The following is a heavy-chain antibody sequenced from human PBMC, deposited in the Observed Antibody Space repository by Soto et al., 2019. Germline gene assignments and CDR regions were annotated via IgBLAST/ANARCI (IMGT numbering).Heavy chain of an antibody. CDR1: GYTFTSYY. Sequence: ASVKVSCKASGYTFTSYYMHWVRQAPGQGLEWMGIINPSGGSTSYAQKFQGRVTMTRDTSTSTVYMELSSLRSEDTAVYYCARDRGYYDSSGYYDYWGQGTLVTVLL. CDR2: INPSGGST. D-gene: IGHD3-22*01. CDR3: ARDRGYYDSSGYYDY. J-gene: IGHJ4*02. V-gene: IGHV1-46*01.